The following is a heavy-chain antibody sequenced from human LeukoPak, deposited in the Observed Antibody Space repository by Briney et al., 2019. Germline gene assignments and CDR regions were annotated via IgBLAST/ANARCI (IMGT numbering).Heavy chain of an antibody. V-gene: IGHV3-30-3*01. CDR1: GFTFSSYA. Sequence: GRSLRHSCAASGFTFSSYAMHWVRQAPGKGLEWVAVISYDGSNKYYADSVKGRFTISRDNSKNTLYLQMNSLRAEDTAVYYCARELFSSGSCPDGWGQGTLVTVSS. D-gene: IGHD3-10*01. J-gene: IGHJ4*02. CDR3: ARELFSSGSCPDG. CDR2: ISYDGSNK.